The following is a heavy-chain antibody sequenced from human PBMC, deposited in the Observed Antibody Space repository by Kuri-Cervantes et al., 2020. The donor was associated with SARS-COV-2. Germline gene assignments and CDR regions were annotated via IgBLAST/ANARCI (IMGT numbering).Heavy chain of an antibody. V-gene: IGHV3-23*01. CDR1: GFTFSSYS. CDR2: ISGSGGST. D-gene: IGHD1-7*01. CDR3: ARARTGTKIDYYYYMDV. Sequence: GGSLRLSCAASGFTFSSYSMNWVRQAPGKGLEWVSAISGSGGSTYYADSVKGRFTISRDNSKNTLYLQMNSLRAEDTAVYYCARARTGTKIDYYYYMDVWGKGTTVTVSS. J-gene: IGHJ6*03.